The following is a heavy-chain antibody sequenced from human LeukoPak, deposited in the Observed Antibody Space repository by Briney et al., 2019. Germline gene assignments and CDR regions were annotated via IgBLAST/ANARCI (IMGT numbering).Heavy chain of an antibody. D-gene: IGHD6-19*01. CDR2: IYYSGST. V-gene: IGHV4-39*07. J-gene: IGHJ2*01. CDR3: ARVGSGWYWYFDL. Sequence: KPSETLSLTCTVSGGSISSSSYYWGWIRQPPGKGLEWIGSIYYSGSTNYNPSLKSRVTISVDTSKNQFSLKLSSVTAADTAVYYCARVGSGWYWYFDLWGRGTLVTVSS. CDR1: GGSISSSSYY.